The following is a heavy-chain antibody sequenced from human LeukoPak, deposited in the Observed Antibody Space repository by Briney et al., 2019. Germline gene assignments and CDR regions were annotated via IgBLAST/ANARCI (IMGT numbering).Heavy chain of an antibody. CDR2: INSDGSST. J-gene: IGHJ4*02. V-gene: IGHV3-74*01. CDR3: ARVRSSGWSYFDY. D-gene: IGHD6-19*01. CDR1: GFTFSNYW. Sequence: GGSLRLSCAASGFTFSNYWMHWVRQAPGKGLGWVSRINSDGSSTSYADSVKGRFTISRDHAKNTLYLQMNSLRAEDTAVYYCARVRSSGWSYFDYWGQGTLVTVSS.